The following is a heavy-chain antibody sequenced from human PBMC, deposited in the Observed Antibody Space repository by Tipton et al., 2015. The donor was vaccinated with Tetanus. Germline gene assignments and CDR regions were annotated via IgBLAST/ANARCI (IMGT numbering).Heavy chain of an antibody. V-gene: IGHV1-8*01. CDR2: MNPNSGNT. J-gene: IGHJ4*02. CDR3: ARARKYYYDSSGYDDY. D-gene: IGHD3-22*01. Sequence: QVQLVQSGAEVKKPGASVKVSCKASGYTFTSYDINWVRQATGQGLEWMGWMNPNSGNTGYAQKFQGRVTMSRNTSISTAYMELSSLRSEDTAVYYCARARKYYYDSSGYDDYWGQGTLVTVSS. CDR1: GYTFTSYD.